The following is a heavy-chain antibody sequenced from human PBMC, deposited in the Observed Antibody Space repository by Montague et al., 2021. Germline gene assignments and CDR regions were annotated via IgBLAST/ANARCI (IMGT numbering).Heavy chain of an antibody. J-gene: IGHJ3*02. CDR1: GDSISSYEYY. V-gene: IGHV4-4*07. CDR2: VYKSGDT. D-gene: IGHD2-21*02. CDR3: ARDSLVVVTWVGKHKGAFDI. Sequence: SETLSLTCSVSGDSISSYEYYWTWIRQPAGRGLEWIGSVYKSGDTNSNPSLRSRVTMSVDTSKNHFSLTLTSVTAADTAVYFCARDSLVVVTWVGKHKGAFDIWGQGTMVTVSS.